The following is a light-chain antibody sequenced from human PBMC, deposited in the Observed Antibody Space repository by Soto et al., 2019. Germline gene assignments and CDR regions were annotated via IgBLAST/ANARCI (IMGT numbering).Light chain of an antibody. Sequence: IVLTQSPGTLSLSPGERATLSCRTSQSVSKNYLAWYQQKPGQAPRLLIYGASSRATGIPDRFSGSGSGTYFTLSISRMEPEDLAVYYCQQYGSLWTFGQGTKVDIK. J-gene: IGKJ1*01. CDR1: QSVSKNY. V-gene: IGKV3-20*01. CDR2: GAS. CDR3: QQYGSLWT.